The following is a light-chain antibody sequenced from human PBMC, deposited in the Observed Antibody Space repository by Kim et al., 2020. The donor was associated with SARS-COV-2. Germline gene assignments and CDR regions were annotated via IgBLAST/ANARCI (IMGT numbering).Light chain of an antibody. J-gene: IGLJ2*01. CDR3: CSYAGSSTFVV. CDR1: NNDVGYYKL. Sequence: QSITISCTGTNNDVGYYKLVSWYQQHPGKAPKRMIYEVSKRPSGVSNRFSGSKSGNTASLTISGLQAEDEADYYCCSYAGSSTFVVFGGGTKLTVL. V-gene: IGLV2-23*02. CDR2: EVS.